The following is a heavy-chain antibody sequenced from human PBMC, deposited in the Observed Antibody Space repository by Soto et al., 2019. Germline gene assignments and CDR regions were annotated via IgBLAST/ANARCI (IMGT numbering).Heavy chain of an antibody. CDR1: GFTFSSYS. J-gene: IGHJ4*02. V-gene: IGHV3-23*01. CDR3: AKRDGSDLRSFDY. Sequence: GGSLRLSCVASGFTFSSYSMSWVRQAPGKGLEWVSIISGSGDHIYYADSVKGRFTISRDNSKNTLLLQVNSLRAEDTAVYYCAKRDGSDLRSFDYWGQGTLVTVSS. D-gene: IGHD2-21*02. CDR2: ISGSGDHI.